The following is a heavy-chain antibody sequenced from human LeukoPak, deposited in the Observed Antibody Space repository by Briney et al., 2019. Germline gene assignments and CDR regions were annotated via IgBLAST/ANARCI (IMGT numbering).Heavy chain of an antibody. V-gene: IGHV3-15*01. Sequence: GGSLRLSCAASGITFSTAWMSWFRQAPGKGLEWVGRIKSKIGGATADYAAPVKDRFTISRDDSKNTLYLQMSGLKTEDTAVYYCATDRAWFDPWGQGTLVTVSS. D-gene: IGHD3-10*01. CDR3: ATDRAWFDP. CDR2: IKSKIGGATA. CDR1: GITFSTAW. J-gene: IGHJ5*02.